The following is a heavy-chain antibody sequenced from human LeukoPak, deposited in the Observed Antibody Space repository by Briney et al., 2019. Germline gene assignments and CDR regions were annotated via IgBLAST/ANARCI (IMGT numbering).Heavy chain of an antibody. J-gene: IGHJ5*02. D-gene: IGHD1-26*01. CDR3: AREVGVNWFDP. V-gene: IGHV4-59*01. Sequence: SETLSLTCTVWGGSISSYYGRWLRQPPGKGVEWIVYIYYSGSTNYNPSLKSRVTISVDTFKNQFSLKLSSVTAADTAVYYCAREVGVNWFDPWGQGTLVTVSS. CDR1: GGSISSYY. CDR2: IYYSGST.